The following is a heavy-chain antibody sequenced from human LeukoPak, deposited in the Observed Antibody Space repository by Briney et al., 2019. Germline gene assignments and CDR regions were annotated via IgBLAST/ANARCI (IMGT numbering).Heavy chain of an antibody. CDR2: IIPIFGTA. CDR3: ARVPLGGFGELLPNDY. V-gene: IGHV1-69*05. J-gene: IGHJ4*02. Sequence: SVKVSXKASGGTFSSYAISRVRQAPGQGLEWMGRIIPIFGTANYAQKFQGRVTITTDESTSTAYMELSSLRSEDTAVYYCARVPLGGFGELLPNDYWGQGTLVTVSS. D-gene: IGHD3-10*01. CDR1: GGTFSSYA.